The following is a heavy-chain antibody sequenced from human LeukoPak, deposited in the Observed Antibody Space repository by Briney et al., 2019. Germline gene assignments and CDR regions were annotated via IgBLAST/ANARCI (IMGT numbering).Heavy chain of an antibody. CDR3: ARAVVVVPAAIYYDSSGYLFDY. D-gene: IGHD2-2*02. V-gene: IGHV1-2*02. CDR2: INPNSGGT. Sequence: AASVKVSCXASGYTFTGYYMHWVRQAPGQGLEWMGWINPNSGGTNYAQKFQGRVTMTRDTSISTAYMELSRLRSDDTAVYHCARAVVVVPAAIYYDSSGYLFDYWGQGTLVTVSS. J-gene: IGHJ4*02. CDR1: GYTFTGYY.